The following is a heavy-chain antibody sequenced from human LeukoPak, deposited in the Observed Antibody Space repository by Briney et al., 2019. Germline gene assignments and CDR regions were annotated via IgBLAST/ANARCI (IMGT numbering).Heavy chain of an antibody. J-gene: IGHJ4*02. CDR2: ISYDGSNK. D-gene: IGHD2-8*01. V-gene: IGHV3-30*18. Sequence: PGGSLRLSCAASGFTFSSYGMHWVRQAPGKGLEWVAVISYDGSNKYYADSVKGRFTISGDNSKNTLYLQMNSLRAEDTAVYYCAKGLPVWEDPRYYFDYWGQGTLVTVSS. CDR1: GFTFSSYG. CDR3: AKGLPVWEDPRYYFDY.